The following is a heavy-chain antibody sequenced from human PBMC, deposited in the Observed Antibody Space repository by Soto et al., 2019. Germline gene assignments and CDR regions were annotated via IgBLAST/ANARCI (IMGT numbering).Heavy chain of an antibody. Sequence: LRLSCTASGFTFTSYGMGWVRQAPGKGLQWVSTIRGDGGQTHYTDSVKGRFSVSRDNSKNTVYLQMDSLRAEDTAMYFCARDVGLDSDDFFAYWGQGTQVTVSS. J-gene: IGHJ4*02. CDR3: ARDVGLDSDDFFAY. D-gene: IGHD3-9*01. CDR1: GFTFTSYG. V-gene: IGHV3-23*01. CDR2: IRGDGGQT.